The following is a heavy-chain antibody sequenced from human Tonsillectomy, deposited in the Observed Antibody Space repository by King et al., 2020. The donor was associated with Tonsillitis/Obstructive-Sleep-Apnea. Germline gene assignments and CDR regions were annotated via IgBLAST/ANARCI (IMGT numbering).Heavy chain of an antibody. V-gene: IGHV5-10-1*01. D-gene: IGHD1-26*01. CDR1: GYSFSSYW. CDR3: ARHEERTADI. J-gene: IGHJ3*02. CDR2: IDPTGSYT. Sequence: VQLVESGAEVKKPGESLRISCKASGYSFSSYWISWVRQMPGKGLEWMGRIDPTGSYTNYSPSSQGHVTISADKSISTAYLQWSSLKASDTAMYYCARHEERTADIWGQGTMVTVSS.